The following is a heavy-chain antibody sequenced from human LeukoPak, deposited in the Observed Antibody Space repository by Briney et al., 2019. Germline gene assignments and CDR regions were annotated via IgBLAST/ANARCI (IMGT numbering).Heavy chain of an antibody. D-gene: IGHD3-22*01. Sequence: GGSLRPSCAASGFTFSSYAMSWVRQAPGKGLEWVSAISGSGGSTYYADSVKGRFTISRDNSKNTLYLQMNSLRAEDTAVYYCAKDIGYYYDSSGHGDYWGQGTLVTVSS. CDR1: GFTFSSYA. CDR3: AKDIGYYYDSSGHGDY. J-gene: IGHJ4*02. CDR2: ISGSGGST. V-gene: IGHV3-23*01.